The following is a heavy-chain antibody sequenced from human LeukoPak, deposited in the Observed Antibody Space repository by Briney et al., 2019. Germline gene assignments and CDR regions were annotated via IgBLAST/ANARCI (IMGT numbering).Heavy chain of an antibody. D-gene: IGHD3-10*01. Sequence: GGSLRLSCAASGFSFTAYALNWVRQAPGKGLEWVSGISGSGGITYYADSVKGRFTISRDNAKNSLYLQMNSLRAEDTAAYYCARVDYYGSGSYYWGQGTLVTVSS. J-gene: IGHJ4*02. CDR3: ARVDYYGSGSYY. V-gene: IGHV3-23*01. CDR1: GFSFTAYA. CDR2: ISGSGGIT.